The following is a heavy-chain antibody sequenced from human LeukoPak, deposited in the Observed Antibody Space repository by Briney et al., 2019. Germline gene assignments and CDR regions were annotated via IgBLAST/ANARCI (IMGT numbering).Heavy chain of an antibody. Sequence: GGSLRLSCATSGFTFSRHWMSWVRQAPGKGPEWVANIKQDGSERYYVHSVKGRFTISRDNAKNSLYLQMNSLRAEDTAVYYCARDRYDYVWGSYVYDYWGQGTLVTVSS. CDR3: ARDRYDYVWGSYVYDY. CDR1: GFTFSRHW. J-gene: IGHJ4*02. D-gene: IGHD3-16*01. V-gene: IGHV3-7*01. CDR2: IKQDGSER.